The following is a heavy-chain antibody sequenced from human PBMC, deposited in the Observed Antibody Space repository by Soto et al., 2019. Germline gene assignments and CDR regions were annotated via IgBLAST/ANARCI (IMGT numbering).Heavy chain of an antibody. CDR3: ARGAPLYSYGYSSNPTFDY. V-gene: IGHV1-2*04. CDR1: GYTFTGYF. J-gene: IGHJ4*02. Sequence: ASVKVSCKASGYTFTGYFMHWVRQAPGQGLEWMGWINPNSGGTNYAQKFQGWVTMTRDTSISTAYMELSRLRSDDTAVYYCARGAPLYSYGYSSNPTFDYWGQGPLVTVSS. D-gene: IGHD5-18*01. CDR2: INPNSGGT.